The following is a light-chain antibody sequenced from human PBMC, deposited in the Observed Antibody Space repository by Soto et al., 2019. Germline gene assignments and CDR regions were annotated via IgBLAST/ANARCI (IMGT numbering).Light chain of an antibody. V-gene: IGKV3-11*01. CDR1: QSVSSY. CDR3: QQRSNWPPWT. J-gene: IGKJ1*01. CDR2: DAS. Sequence: EIVLTQSPAILSLSPGERATLSCRASQSVSSYLAWYQQKPGQAPRLLIYDASNRASGIPARFSGSGSGTDFTLTICSLEPEDFAVYYCQQRSNWPPWTFGQGTKVEIK.